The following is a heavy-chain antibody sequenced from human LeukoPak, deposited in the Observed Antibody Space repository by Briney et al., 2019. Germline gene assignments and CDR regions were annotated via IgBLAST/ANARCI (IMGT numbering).Heavy chain of an antibody. D-gene: IGHD1-1*01. CDR3: ATSRYNWNADDAFDI. CDR1: GYTFTGYY. Sequence: ASVKVSCKASGYTFTGYYMHWVRQAPGQGLEWMGWINPNSGGTNYAQKFQGRVTMTRDTSISTAYMELSRLRSDDTAVYYCATSRYNWNADDAFDIWGQGTMVTVSS. J-gene: IGHJ3*02. CDR2: INPNSGGT. V-gene: IGHV1-2*02.